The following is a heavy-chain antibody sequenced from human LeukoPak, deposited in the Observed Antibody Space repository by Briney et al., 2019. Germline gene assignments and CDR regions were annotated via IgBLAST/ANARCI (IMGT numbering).Heavy chain of an antibody. CDR2: IYYSGST. Sequence: SETLSLTCTVSGDSISSYYWSWIRQPPGKGLEWIGYIYYSGSTNYNPSLKSRVTISVDPSKNQFSLKLSSVTAADTAVYFRAIVRRGGPGSTPFFYIWGQRT. V-gene: IGHV4-59*01. CDR3: AIVRRGGPGSTPFFYI. J-gene: IGHJ3*02. CDR1: GDSISSYY. D-gene: IGHD3-10*01.